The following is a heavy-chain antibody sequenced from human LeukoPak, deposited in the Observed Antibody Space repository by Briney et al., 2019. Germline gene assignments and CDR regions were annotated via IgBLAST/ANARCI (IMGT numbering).Heavy chain of an antibody. V-gene: IGHV3-7*01. CDR2: IRPDGNEK. CDR1: GFTFSSYW. J-gene: IGHJ4*02. Sequence: GGSLRLSCAASGFTFSSYWMSWVRQAPGKGLEWVAYIRPDGNEKFYMDSVRGRFTISRDNAKNSLYLQMDSLRVDDKAVYYCARGRGFDSWGQGALVTISS. CDR3: ARGRGFDS.